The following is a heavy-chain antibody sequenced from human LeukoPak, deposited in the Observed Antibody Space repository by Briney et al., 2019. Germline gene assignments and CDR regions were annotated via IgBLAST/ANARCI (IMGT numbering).Heavy chain of an antibody. D-gene: IGHD3-22*01. CDR1: GGSISSSSYY. V-gene: IGHV4-39*01. CDR3: AKLPFDSITMIVVAVNAFDI. J-gene: IGHJ3*02. Sequence: PSETLSLTCTVSGGSISSSSYYWGWIRQPPGKGLEWIGSIYYSGSTYYNPSLKSRVTISVDTSKNQFSLKLSSVTAADTAVYYCAKLPFDSITMIVVAVNAFDIWGQGTMVTVSS. CDR2: IYYSGST.